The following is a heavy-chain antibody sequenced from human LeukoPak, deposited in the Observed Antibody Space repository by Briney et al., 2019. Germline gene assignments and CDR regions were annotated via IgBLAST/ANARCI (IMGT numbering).Heavy chain of an antibody. J-gene: IGHJ4*02. D-gene: IGHD5-18*01. CDR3: ARGRGYSYVLDY. V-gene: IGHV4-34*01. Sequence: PSETLSLTCAVYGGSFSVYYWSWIPHPPGKGLEWIGEINHSGSTNYNPSLKSRVTISVDTSKNQFSLKLSSVTAADTAVYYCARGRGYSYVLDYWGQGTLVTVSS. CDR2: INHSGST. CDR1: GGSFSVYY.